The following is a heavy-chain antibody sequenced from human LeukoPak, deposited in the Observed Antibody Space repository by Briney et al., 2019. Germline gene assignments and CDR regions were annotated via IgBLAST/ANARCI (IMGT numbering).Heavy chain of an antibody. D-gene: IGHD4-23*01. CDR2: IYYSGST. Sequence: AETLSLTHTVSWVSISSYYWSCIPQPPGKALEGRAYIYYSGSTSYNPPLKSRVTISVDTSSNPFSLILTSVTAADTGVYYCARSIGLPGGGVDVWGQGTTVTLPS. CDR3: ARSIGLPGGGVDV. V-gene: IGHV4-59*01. J-gene: IGHJ6*01. CDR1: WVSISSYY.